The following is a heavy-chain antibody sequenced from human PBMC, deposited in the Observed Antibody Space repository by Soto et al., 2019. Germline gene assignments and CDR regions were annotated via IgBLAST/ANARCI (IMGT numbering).Heavy chain of an antibody. CDR1: GFTFSTYD. Sequence: EVQLLESGGGLVQPGGSLRLSCAASGFTFSTYDMLWVRQAPGKGLEWVSDIRRRGNSAFYADSVKGRFTISRDNSNNTIYLQMNNLRADDTAVYYCAREAPVDGTNYFDCGGQGTLVTVSS. J-gene: IGHJ4*02. V-gene: IGHV3-23*01. D-gene: IGHD1-1*01. CDR2: IRRRGNSA. CDR3: AREAPVDGTNYFDC.